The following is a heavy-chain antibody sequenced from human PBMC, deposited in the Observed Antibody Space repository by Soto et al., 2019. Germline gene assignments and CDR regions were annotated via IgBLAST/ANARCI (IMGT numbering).Heavy chain of an antibody. V-gene: IGHV1-58*02. CDR2: IVVGSGNT. J-gene: IGHJ6*02. Sequence: QMQLVQSGPEVKKPGTSVKVSCKASGFTFTSSAMQWVRQARGQRLEWIGWIVVGSGNTNYAQKFQERVTITRDMSISTAYVELSGLRSEDTAVYSCAADPFGFRSSSGMALWGQGPTATFSS. D-gene: IGHD3-10*01. CDR1: GFTFTSSA. CDR3: AADPFGFRSSSGMAL.